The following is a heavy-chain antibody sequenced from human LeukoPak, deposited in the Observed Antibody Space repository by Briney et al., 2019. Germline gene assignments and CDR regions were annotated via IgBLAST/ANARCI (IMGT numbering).Heavy chain of an antibody. V-gene: IGHV4-38-2*02. D-gene: IGHD3-10*01. CDR1: GYSISSGYY. J-gene: IGHJ4*02. Sequence: PSETLSLTCTVSGYSISSGYYWGWIRQPPGKGLEWIGSIYHSGSTYYNPSLKSRVTISVDTSKNQFSLKLSSVTAADTAVYYCVFQYYYGSGSCYKSDYWGQGTLVTVSS. CDR2: IYHSGST. CDR3: VFQYYYGSGSCYKSDY.